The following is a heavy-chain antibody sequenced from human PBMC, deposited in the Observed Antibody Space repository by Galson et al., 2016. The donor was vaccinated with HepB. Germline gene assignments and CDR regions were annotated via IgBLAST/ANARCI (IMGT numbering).Heavy chain of an antibody. D-gene: IGHD3/OR15-3a*01. CDR2: ISHSGNT. Sequence: SETLSLTCAVSGGSFSGYFWNWIRQSPGKGLEWIGDISHSGNTNYNPSLNSRVSISIDTSKKQFSLKLTPVTAADTAVYYCARDDLDLATASGLWFDPWGQGTLVTVSS. CDR1: GGSFSGYF. V-gene: IGHV4-34*01. J-gene: IGHJ5*02. CDR3: ARDDLDLATASGLWFDP.